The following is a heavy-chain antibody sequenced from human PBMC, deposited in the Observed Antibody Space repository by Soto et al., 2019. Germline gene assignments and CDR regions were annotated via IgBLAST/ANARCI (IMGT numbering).Heavy chain of an antibody. Sequence: EFLKISCKGSGYTFTNYWISWVRQIPGKGLEWMGRIDPSDSYTKYSPSFQGHVTMSGDKSITTAYLQWSSLKASDTAIYYCARSQPIAAAGYYYYYGLDVWGQGTTVTVSS. J-gene: IGHJ6*02. CDR1: GYTFTNYW. D-gene: IGHD6-13*01. CDR3: ARSQPIAAAGYYYYYGLDV. CDR2: IDPSDSYT. V-gene: IGHV5-10-1*01.